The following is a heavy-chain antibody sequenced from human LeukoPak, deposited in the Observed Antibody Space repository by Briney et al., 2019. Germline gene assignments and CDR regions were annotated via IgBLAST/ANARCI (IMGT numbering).Heavy chain of an antibody. V-gene: IGHV1-18*01. CDR3: ARDVVGAEHYYYYYGMDV. D-gene: IGHD1-26*01. CDR2: ISAYNGNT. J-gene: IGHJ6*02. CDR1: GYTFTIYG. Sequence: ASVKVSCKASGYTFTIYGISWVRQAPGQGLEWMGWISAYNGNTNYAQKLQGRVTMTTDTSTSTAYMELRSLRSDDTAVYYCARDVVGAEHYYYYYGMDVWGQGTTVTVSS.